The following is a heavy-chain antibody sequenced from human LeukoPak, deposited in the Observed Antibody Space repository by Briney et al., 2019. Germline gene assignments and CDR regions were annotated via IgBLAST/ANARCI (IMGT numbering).Heavy chain of an antibody. D-gene: IGHD3-3*01. CDR2: IIPIFGTA. CDR1: GGTFSSYA. J-gene: IGHJ3*02. V-gene: IGHV1-69*13. Sequence: GASVKVSCKASGGTFSSYAISWVRQAPGQGLEWMGGIIPIFGTANYAQKFQGRVTITADESTSTAYMELSSLRSEDTAVHYCAGALRNKSDFWSGYDHDAFDIWGQGTMVTVSS. CDR3: AGALRNKSDFWSGYDHDAFDI.